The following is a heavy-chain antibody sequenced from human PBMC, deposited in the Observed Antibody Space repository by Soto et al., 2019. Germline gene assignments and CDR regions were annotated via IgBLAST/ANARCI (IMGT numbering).Heavy chain of an antibody. Sequence: SETLSLTCAVSGGSISSSNWWSWVRQPPGKGLEWIGEIYHSGSTNYNPSLKSRVTISVDKSKNQFSLKLSSVTAADTAVYYCAREVYGSGSYYNDYWGQGTLVTVSS. V-gene: IGHV4-4*02. CDR3: AREVYGSGSYYNDY. J-gene: IGHJ4*02. D-gene: IGHD3-10*01. CDR2: IYHSGST. CDR1: GGSISSSNW.